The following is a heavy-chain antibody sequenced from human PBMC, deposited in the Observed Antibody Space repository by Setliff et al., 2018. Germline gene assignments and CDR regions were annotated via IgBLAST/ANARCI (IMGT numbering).Heavy chain of an antibody. D-gene: IGHD3-3*01. CDR1: GFTFSNAW. J-gene: IGHJ6*03. V-gene: IGHV3-15*01. CDR2: IKSKTDVGTT. Sequence: PGGSLRLSCAASGFTFSNAWMSWVRQDPGKGLEWVGRIKSKTDVGTTDYAAHVKGRFTISRDDSKSIAYLQMNSLKTEDTAVYYCTREASVDFWSGYPYYYYMDVWGKGTTVTVSS. CDR3: TREASVDFWSGYPYYYYMDV.